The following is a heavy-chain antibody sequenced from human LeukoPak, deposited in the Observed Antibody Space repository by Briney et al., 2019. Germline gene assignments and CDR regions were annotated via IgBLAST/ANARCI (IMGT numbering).Heavy chain of an antibody. Sequence: ASVKVSCKASGYTFTSYAMHWVRQAPGQRLEWMGWINAGNGNTKYSQKFQGRVTITRDTSASTAYMELSSLRSEDTAVYYCAREGAVNRAFDIWGQGTMVTVSS. J-gene: IGHJ3*02. V-gene: IGHV1-3*01. D-gene: IGHD2/OR15-2a*01. CDR3: AREGAVNRAFDI. CDR1: GYTFTSYA. CDR2: INAGNGNT.